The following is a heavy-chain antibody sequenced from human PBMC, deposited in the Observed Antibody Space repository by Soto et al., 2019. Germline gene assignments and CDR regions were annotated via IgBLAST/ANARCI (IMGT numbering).Heavy chain of an antibody. CDR3: AKLTQRTITIFGVAYDAFDI. Sequence: GGSLRLSCAACGFTFSRYAMCWGRQAPGKGLEWVSAISGSGGSTYYADSVKGRFTISRDNSKNTLYLQMNSLRAEDTAVYYCAKLTQRTITIFGVAYDAFDIWGQGTMVTVSS. CDR1: GFTFSRYA. J-gene: IGHJ3*02. V-gene: IGHV3-23*01. D-gene: IGHD3-3*01. CDR2: ISGSGGST.